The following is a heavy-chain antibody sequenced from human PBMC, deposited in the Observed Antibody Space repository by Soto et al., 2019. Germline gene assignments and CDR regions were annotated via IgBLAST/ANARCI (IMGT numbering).Heavy chain of an antibody. Sequence: QVRLVQSGAEVKKPGSSVQVSCKASGGTFSNYAITWLRLAPGQGLEWLGGIIPVFGTVNYAQKFQGRVTITADESTSTAYMELNRLRSEDMAVYYCARDNPYTNSFGNWFDPWGQGTLVIVS. CDR1: GGTFSNYA. CDR3: ARDNPYTNSFGNWFDP. J-gene: IGHJ5*02. CDR2: IIPVFGTV. D-gene: IGHD6-13*01. V-gene: IGHV1-69*01.